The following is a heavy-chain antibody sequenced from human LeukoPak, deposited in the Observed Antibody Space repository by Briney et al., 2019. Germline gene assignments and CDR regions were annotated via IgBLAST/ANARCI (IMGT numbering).Heavy chain of an antibody. J-gene: IGHJ5*02. CDR3: ARGSRGFYSSKGGFDP. CDR1: GFRFNSYG. CDR2: ILYDENNK. V-gene: IGHV3-30-3*01. D-gene: IGHD6-13*01. Sequence: GGSLRLSCAASGFRFNSYGMTWVRQAPGKGLEGVAVILYDENNKNYADSVKGRFTVSRDNFKNTVYLEMNSLRAEDTAVYYCARGSRGFYSSKGGFDPWGQGTLVTVSS.